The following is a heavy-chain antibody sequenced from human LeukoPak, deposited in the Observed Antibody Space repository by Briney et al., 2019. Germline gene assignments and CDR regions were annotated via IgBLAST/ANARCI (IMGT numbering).Heavy chain of an antibody. Sequence: SETLSLTCTVSGGSISSYYWSWIRQPPGKGLEWIGYIYYSGSTDYNPSLKSRVTISVDTSKNQFSLKLSSVTAADTAVYYCARALYGDYYFDYWGQGTLVTVSS. D-gene: IGHD4-17*01. J-gene: IGHJ4*02. CDR1: GGSISSYY. CDR2: IYYSGST. V-gene: IGHV4-59*01. CDR3: ARALYGDYYFDY.